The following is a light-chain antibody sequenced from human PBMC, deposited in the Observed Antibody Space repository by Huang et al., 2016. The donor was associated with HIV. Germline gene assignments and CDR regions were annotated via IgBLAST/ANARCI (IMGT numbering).Light chain of an antibody. CDR1: QSVLDNSNNKNC. V-gene: IGKV4-1*01. J-gene: IGKJ2*01. CDR2: WAS. Sequence: DIVMTQSPDSLAVSLGERATINCKSSQSVLDNSNNKNCLAWFQPKPGQPPKLLIYWASSRETGVPDRFRGRGSGTDFTLTIRRLQAEDGAGYYCHQYYNTPYTFGQGTKLEIK. CDR3: HQYYNTPYT.